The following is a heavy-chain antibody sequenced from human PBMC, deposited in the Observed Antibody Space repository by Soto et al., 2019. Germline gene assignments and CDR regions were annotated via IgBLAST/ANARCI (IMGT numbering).Heavy chain of an antibody. Sequence: GASVKVSCKASGYTFTSYGISWVRQAPGQGLEWMGWISAYNGNTNYAQKLQGRVTMTADTSTSTAYMELRSLRSDDTAVYYCARAAGIFSSGFDDDYWGQGTLVTVSS. CDR2: ISAYNGNT. J-gene: IGHJ4*02. D-gene: IGHD3-3*01. V-gene: IGHV1-18*04. CDR1: GYTFTSYG. CDR3: ARAAGIFSSGFDDDY.